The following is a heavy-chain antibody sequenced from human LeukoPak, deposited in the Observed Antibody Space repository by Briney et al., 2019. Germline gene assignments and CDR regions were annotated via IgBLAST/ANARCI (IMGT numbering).Heavy chain of an antibody. CDR2: INPNSGGT. CDR1: GYTFTGYY. CDR3: ARRAGDFWSGYYVDY. V-gene: IGHV1-2*02. D-gene: IGHD3-3*01. J-gene: IGHJ4*02. Sequence: ASVKVSCKASGYTFTGYYMHWVRQAPGQGLEWMGWINPNSGGTNYAQKFQGRVTMTRDTSISTAYMELSRLRSDDTAVYYCARRAGDFWSGYYVDYWGQGTLVTVSS.